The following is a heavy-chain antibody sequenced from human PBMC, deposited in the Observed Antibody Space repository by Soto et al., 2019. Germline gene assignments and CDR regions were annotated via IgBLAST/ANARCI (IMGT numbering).Heavy chain of an antibody. CDR1: GFTFSSYA. J-gene: IGHJ6*02. Sequence: QVQVVESGGGVVQPGRSLRLSCAASGFTFSSYAMHWVRQAPGKGLEWVAVISYDGSNKYYADSVKGRFTISRDNSKNTLYLQMNSLRAEDTAVYYCARPTTYYYDSSGYSGMDVWGQGTTVTVSS. V-gene: IGHV3-30-3*01. CDR3: ARPTTYYYDSSGYSGMDV. CDR2: ISYDGSNK. D-gene: IGHD3-22*01.